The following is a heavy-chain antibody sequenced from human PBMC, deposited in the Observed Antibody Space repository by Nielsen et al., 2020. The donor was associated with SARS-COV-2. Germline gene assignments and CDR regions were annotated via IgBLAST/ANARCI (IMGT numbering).Heavy chain of an antibody. CDR1: GDSISSGDYY. J-gene: IGHJ6*03. CDR2: IYHSGST. V-gene: IGHV4-30-4*01. CDR3: ARVHPQWNQLNYYYYYYMDV. Sequence: SETLSLTCTVSGDSISSGDYYWSWIRQPPGKGLEWITYIYHSGSTYYNPSLKSRVSISVDTSKNQFSLNLSSVTAADTAMYYCARVHPQWNQLNYYYYYYMDVWGKGTTVTVSS. D-gene: IGHD2-2*01.